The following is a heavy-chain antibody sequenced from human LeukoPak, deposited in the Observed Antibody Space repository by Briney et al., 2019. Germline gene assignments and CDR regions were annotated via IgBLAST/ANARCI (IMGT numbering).Heavy chain of an antibody. J-gene: IGHJ6*02. CDR1: GESVSRNRAA. CDR3: ARASYSSSGNYYHGMDV. D-gene: IGHD2-21*01. CDR2: TYYRSKWYN. V-gene: IGHV6-1*01. Sequence: SLTLSLTCAISGESVSRNRAAWNWIRQSPSRGLEWLGRTYYRSKWYNDYAISMKSRIIINPDTSRNQFSLQLNSVTPEDTAVYYCARASYSSSGNYYHGMDVWGQGTTVTVSS.